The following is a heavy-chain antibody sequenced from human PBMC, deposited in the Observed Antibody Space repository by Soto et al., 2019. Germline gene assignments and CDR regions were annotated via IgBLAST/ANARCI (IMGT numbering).Heavy chain of an antibody. J-gene: IGHJ3*02. CDR1: GLILGTYE. CDR2: IKPTGFPL. D-gene: IGHD3-22*01. V-gene: IGHV3-48*03. CDR3: VTDLPTDPHFSGYDALDI. Sequence: VRLVESGGGLVQPGGSLRLSCEGSGLILGTYEMNWDRQTPGRALEWVAHIKPTGFPLYSSSFRGRFTISRDDVRDSLSLKMSELRGEDTAVYYCVTDLPTDPHFSGYDALDIWGQWTMVTVS.